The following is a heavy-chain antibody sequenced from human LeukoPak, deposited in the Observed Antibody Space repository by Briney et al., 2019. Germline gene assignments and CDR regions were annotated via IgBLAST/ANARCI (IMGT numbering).Heavy chain of an antibody. V-gene: IGHV4-59*08. CDR2: IYYSGST. D-gene: IGHD2-21*02. CDR1: GGSISSYY. Sequence: ASETLSLTCTVSGGSISSYYWSWIRQPPGKGLEWIGYIYYSGSTNYNPSLKSRVTISVDTSKNQFSLKLSSVTAADTAVYYCARAGPLPHIVAVTATPRYFDLWGRGTLVTVSS. CDR3: ARAGPLPHIVAVTATPRYFDL. J-gene: IGHJ2*01.